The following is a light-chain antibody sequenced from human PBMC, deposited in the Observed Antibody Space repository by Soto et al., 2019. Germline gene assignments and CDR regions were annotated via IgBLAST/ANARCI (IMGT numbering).Light chain of an antibody. CDR3: QQYDNWPGT. V-gene: IGKV3-15*01. J-gene: IGKJ1*01. CDR2: DAS. Sequence: EIVLTQSPATLSLSPGERATLSCRASQSVSSYLAWYQQKPGQAPRLLVYDASTRATAIPARFSGSGSGTDFTLTISSLQSEDFAVYYCQQYDNWPGTFGQGTKVDI. CDR1: QSVSSY.